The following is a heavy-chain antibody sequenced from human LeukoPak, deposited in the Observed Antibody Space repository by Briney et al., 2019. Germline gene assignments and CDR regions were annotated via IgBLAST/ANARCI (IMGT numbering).Heavy chain of an antibody. CDR1: GYTFTGYY. CDR2: INPNSGGT. D-gene: IGHD1-26*01. J-gene: IGHJ5*02. Sequence: ASVKVSCKASGYTFTGYYMHWVRQAPGQGLEWMGWINPNSGGTNYAQKFQGRVTMTRDTSISTAYMELSRLRSDDTAVYYCAREGIVGATPRGNWFDPWGQGTLVSVSS. V-gene: IGHV1-2*02. CDR3: AREGIVGATPRGNWFDP.